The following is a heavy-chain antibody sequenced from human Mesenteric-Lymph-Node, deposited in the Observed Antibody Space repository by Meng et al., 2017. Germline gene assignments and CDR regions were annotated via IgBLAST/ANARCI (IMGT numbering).Heavy chain of an antibody. CDR1: GGSISSSSYY. CDR3: ARGVYCSGGSCYFGG. J-gene: IGHJ4*02. V-gene: IGHV4-39*07. D-gene: IGHD2-15*01. Sequence: SETLSLTCTVSGGSISSSSYYWGWIRQPPGKGLEWIGSIYYSGSTYYNPSLKSRVTMSVDTSKNQFSLKLSSVTAADTAVYYCARGVYCSGGSCYFGGWGQGTLVTVSS. CDR2: IYYSGST.